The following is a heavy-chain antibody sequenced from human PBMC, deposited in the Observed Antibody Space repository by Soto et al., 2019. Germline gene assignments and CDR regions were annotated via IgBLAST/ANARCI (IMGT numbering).Heavy chain of an antibody. Sequence: ASVKVSCKASGYTFTSYAMHWVRQAPGQRLEWMGWINAGNGNTKYSQKFQGRVTITRDTSASTAYMELSSLRSEDTAVYYCARVGIPSVPTYYFDYWGQGTLVTVPS. V-gene: IGHV1-3*01. CDR3: ARVGIPSVPTYYFDY. J-gene: IGHJ4*02. CDR1: GYTFTSYA. D-gene: IGHD1-26*01. CDR2: INAGNGNT.